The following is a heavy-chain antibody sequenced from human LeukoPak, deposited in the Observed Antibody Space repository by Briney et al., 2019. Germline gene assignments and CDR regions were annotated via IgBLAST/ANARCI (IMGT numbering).Heavy chain of an antibody. Sequence: ASVKVSCKASGYTFTGYYMHWVRQAPGQGLEWMGWINPNNGDTSYAQKFQGRVTMTRDTSINTAYMDLSRLRSDDTAVYYCAREVDCNGTSCYTGNWFDPWGQGTLVTVSS. CDR3: AREVDCNGTSCYTGNWFDP. V-gene: IGHV1-2*02. CDR1: GYTFTGYY. D-gene: IGHD2-2*02. J-gene: IGHJ5*02. CDR2: INPNNGDT.